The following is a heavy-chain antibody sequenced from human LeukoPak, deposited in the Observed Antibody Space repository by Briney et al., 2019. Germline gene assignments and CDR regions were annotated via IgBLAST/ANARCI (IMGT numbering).Heavy chain of an antibody. V-gene: IGHV3-48*01. CDR1: GFTFNNYN. D-gene: IGHD6-13*01. J-gene: IGHJ4*02. CDR2: ITLSSTTI. CDR3: AREPTYTSSWYTTCDY. Sequence: QPGGSLRLSCAASGFTFNNYNMNWVRQAPGKGLEWVSYITLSSTTIYYADSVKGRFTISRDNAKNSLYLQMNSLRAEDTAVYYCAREPTYTSSWYTTCDYWGRGTLVTVSS.